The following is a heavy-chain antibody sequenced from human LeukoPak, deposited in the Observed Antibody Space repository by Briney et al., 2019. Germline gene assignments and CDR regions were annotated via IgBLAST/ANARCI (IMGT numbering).Heavy chain of an antibody. D-gene: IGHD3-16*01. CDR2: ISYDGSNK. V-gene: IGHV3-30*18. Sequence: QTGGSLRLSCAASGFTFNRNGMHWVRQAPGKGPEWVAVISYDGSNKYYADSVKGRFTISRDNSKNTLYLQMNSLRAEDTAVYYCAKAKGGPFDYWGQGTLVTVSS. J-gene: IGHJ4*02. CDR1: GFTFNRNG. CDR3: AKAKGGPFDY.